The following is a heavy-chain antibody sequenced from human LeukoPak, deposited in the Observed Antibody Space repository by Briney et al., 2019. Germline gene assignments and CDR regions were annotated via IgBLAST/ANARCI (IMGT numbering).Heavy chain of an antibody. Sequence: SETLSLTCTVSGGSMSNYYWSWIRQPAGKGLEWIGRIYSSGSTKYSPSLKSRVTMSVDTSKNQSSLKLSSVTAADTAVYYCATLYSSMVDYWGQGTLVTVSS. D-gene: IGHD6-13*01. CDR2: IYSSGST. V-gene: IGHV4-4*07. CDR1: GGSMSNYY. J-gene: IGHJ4*02. CDR3: ATLYSSMVDY.